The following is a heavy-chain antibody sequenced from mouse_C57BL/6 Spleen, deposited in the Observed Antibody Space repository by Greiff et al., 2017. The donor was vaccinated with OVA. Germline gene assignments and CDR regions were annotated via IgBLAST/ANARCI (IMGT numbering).Heavy chain of an antibody. Sequence: QVQLQQPGAELVKPGASVKLSCKASGYTFTSYWMHWVKQSPGQGLEWIGMIHPNSGSTNYNEKFKSKATLTVDKSSSTAYMQLSRLTSEDSAVYYSARSPFITSAMDYWGQGTTVTVSS. CDR3: ARSPFITSAMDY. CDR2: IHPNSGST. CDR1: GYTFTSYW. D-gene: IGHD1-1*01. J-gene: IGHJ4*01. V-gene: IGHV1-64*01.